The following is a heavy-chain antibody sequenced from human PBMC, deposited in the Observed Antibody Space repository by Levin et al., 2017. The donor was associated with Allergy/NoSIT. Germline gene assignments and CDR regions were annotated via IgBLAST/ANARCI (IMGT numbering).Heavy chain of an antibody. Sequence: LSLTCAASGFTFSDYYMSWIRQAPGKGLEWVSYISSSGSTIYYADSVKGRFTISRDNAKNSLYLQMNSLRAEDTAVYYCARRVWVGGAFDIWGQGTMVTVSS. CDR2: ISSSGSTI. D-gene: IGHD1-26*01. CDR1: GFTFSDYY. CDR3: ARRVWVGGAFDI. J-gene: IGHJ3*02. V-gene: IGHV3-11*01.